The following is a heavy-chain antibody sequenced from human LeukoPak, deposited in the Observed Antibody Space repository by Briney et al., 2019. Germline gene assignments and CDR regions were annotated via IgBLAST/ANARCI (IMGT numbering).Heavy chain of an antibody. CDR3: AKGPLLYSSSCHFDY. D-gene: IGHD6-13*01. V-gene: IGHV3-23*01. J-gene: IGHJ4*02. Sequence: GGSLRPSCAASGFTFSSYAMSWVRQAPGKGLEWVSAISGSGGSTYYADSVKGRFTISRDNSKNTLYLQMNSLRAEDTAVYYCAKGPLLYSSSCHFDYWGQGTLVTVSS. CDR2: ISGSGGST. CDR1: GFTFSSYA.